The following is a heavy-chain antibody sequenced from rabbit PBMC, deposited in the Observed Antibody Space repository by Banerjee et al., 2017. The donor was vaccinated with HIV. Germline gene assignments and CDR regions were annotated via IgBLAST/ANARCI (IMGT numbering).Heavy chain of an antibody. CDR2: IAAGSSGGT. CDR3: ARGRYGGIGYYRL. D-gene: IGHD8-1*01. J-gene: IGHJ6*01. Sequence: QQQLEESGGGLVKPGGTLTLTCTASGFSFSNYYCVCWVRQAPGKGLEWIACIAAGSSGGTYYANWAKGRFTISTTSSTTVTLQMTSLTAADTATYFCARGRYGGIGYYRLWGPGTLVTVS. V-gene: IGHV1S45*01. CDR1: GFSFSNYYC.